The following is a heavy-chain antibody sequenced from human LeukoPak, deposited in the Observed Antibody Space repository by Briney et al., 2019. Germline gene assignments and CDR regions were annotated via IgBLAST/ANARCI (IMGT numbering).Heavy chain of an antibody. CDR3: AKASLRYFDWLSKPDS. CDR2: ISWNSGSI. J-gene: IGHJ5*01. D-gene: IGHD3-9*01. V-gene: IGHV3-9*01. Sequence: PGGSLRLSCAASGFTFDDYAMHWVRQAPGKGLEWASGISWNSGSIGYADSVKGRFTISRDNAKNSLYLQMNSLRAEDTALYYCAKASLRYFDWLSKPDSWGQGTLVTVSS. CDR1: GFTFDDYA.